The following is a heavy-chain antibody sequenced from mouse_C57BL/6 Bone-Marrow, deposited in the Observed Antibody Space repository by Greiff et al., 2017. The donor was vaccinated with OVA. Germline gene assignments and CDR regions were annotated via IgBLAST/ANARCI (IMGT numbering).Heavy chain of an antibody. D-gene: IGHD1-2*01. CDR3: ARASLLRRYFDY. CDR1: GYSFTDYN. V-gene: IGHV1-39*01. J-gene: IGHJ2*01. CDR2: INPNYGTT. Sequence: EVQGVESGPELVKPGASVKISCKASGYSFTDYNMNWVKQSNGKSLEWIGVINPNYGTTSYNQKFKGKATLTVDQSSSTAYMQLNSLTSEDSAVYYCARASLLRRYFDYWGQGTTLTVSS.